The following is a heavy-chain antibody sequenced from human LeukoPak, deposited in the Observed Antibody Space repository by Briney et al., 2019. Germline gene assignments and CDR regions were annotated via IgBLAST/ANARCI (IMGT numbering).Heavy chain of an antibody. V-gene: IGHV4-31*03. CDR2: IYYNGNT. D-gene: IGHD3-9*01. Sequence: PSQTLSLTCTVSGGSISSGGYYWSWIRQHPGKGLEWIGYIYYNGNTYYNPSLKSRVVMSIDTSKKQFSLKLRSVTAADTAVYYCAREAGILTGYSVTPQRHFDYWGQGTLVTVSS. CDR1: GGSISSGGYY. J-gene: IGHJ4*02. CDR3: AREAGILTGYSVTPQRHFDY.